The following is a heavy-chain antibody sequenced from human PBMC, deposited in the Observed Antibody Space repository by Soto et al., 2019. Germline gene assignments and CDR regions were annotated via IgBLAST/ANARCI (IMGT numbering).Heavy chain of an antibody. CDR2: IYYSGST. CDR1: GGSISSYY. D-gene: IGHD4-4*01. V-gene: IGHV4-59*01. Sequence: QVQLQESGPGLVKPSETLSLTCIVSGGSISSYYWSWIRQPPGKGLEWIGYIYYSGSTNYNPSLKSRVTISVDTYKNQFPQTLSSVTAAYTDVYYCAGVSVGDYSNDRHFDYWGQVTLVTVSS. CDR3: AGVSVGDYSNDRHFDY. J-gene: IGHJ4*02.